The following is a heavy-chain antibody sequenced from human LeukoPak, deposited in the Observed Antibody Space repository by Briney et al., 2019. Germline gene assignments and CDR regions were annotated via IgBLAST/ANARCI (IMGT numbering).Heavy chain of an antibody. CDR3: ARDGDTAIRGVNFDY. Sequence: GGSLRPSCAASGFTFSSYAMHWVRQAPGKGLEWVAVMSYDGNNKYYADSVKGRFTISRDNSKSTLYLQTNSLMTEDTALYYCARDGDTAIRGVNFDYWGQGTLVTVSS. CDR2: MSYDGNNK. D-gene: IGHD3-10*01. J-gene: IGHJ4*02. CDR1: GFTFSSYA. V-gene: IGHV3-30-3*01.